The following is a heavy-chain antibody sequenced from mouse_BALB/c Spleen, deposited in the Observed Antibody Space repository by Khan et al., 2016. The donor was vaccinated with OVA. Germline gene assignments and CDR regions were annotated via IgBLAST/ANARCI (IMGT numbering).Heavy chain of an antibody. CDR1: GYSITSGYG. D-gene: IGHD1-2*01. V-gene: IGHV3-2*02. J-gene: IGHJ2*01. CDR3: ARTARITY. Sequence: VQLKESGPGLVKPSQSLSLTCTVTGYSITSGYGWNWIRQFPGNKLELMGYISYSGSTNYNPTLKSRISITRDTSKNQFFLQLNSVTTEDTATYCCARTARITYWGQGTTLTVSS. CDR2: ISYSGST.